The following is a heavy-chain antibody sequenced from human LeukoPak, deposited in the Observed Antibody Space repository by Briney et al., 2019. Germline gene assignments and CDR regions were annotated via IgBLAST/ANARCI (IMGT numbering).Heavy chain of an antibody. Sequence: PSETLSLTCTVSGDSISSSTYYWGWIRQPPGKGLEWVGSFYYSGSTNYNPSLKSRVTISVDTSKNQFSLKLSSVTAADTAVYYCARSRLDSESDFDYWGQGTLVTVSS. D-gene: IGHD1-1*01. CDR3: ARSRLDSESDFDY. J-gene: IGHJ4*02. V-gene: IGHV4-39*07. CDR1: GDSISSSTYY. CDR2: FYYSGST.